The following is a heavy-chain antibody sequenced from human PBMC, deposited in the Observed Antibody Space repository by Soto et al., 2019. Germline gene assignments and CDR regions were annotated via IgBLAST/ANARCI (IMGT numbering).Heavy chain of an antibody. D-gene: IGHD6-19*01. CDR3: AKGSLSGQWLVLNPLDY. J-gene: IGHJ4*02. CDR2: ISYDGSNK. CDR1: GFTFSSYG. Sequence: QVQLVESGGGVVQPGRSLRLSCAASGFTFSSYGMHWVRQAPGKGLEWVAVISYDGSNKYYADSVKGRFTISRDNSKNTLYLQMNSLRAEDTAVYYCAKGSLSGQWLVLNPLDYWGQGTLVTVSS. V-gene: IGHV3-30*18.